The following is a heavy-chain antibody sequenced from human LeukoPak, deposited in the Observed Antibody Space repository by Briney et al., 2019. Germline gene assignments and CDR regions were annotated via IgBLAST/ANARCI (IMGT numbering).Heavy chain of an antibody. CDR1: GFTFSDYY. CDR2: ISSSGSTI. V-gene: IGHV3-11*04. J-gene: IGHJ6*02. CDR3: AREGYCSSTSCYGLNGYYGMDV. D-gene: IGHD2-2*01. Sequence: GGSLRLSCAASGFTFSDYYMSWIRQAPGKGLEWVSYISSSGSTIYYADSVKGRFTISRDNAKNSLYLQMNSLRAEDTAVYYCAREGYCSSTSCYGLNGYYGMDVWGQGTTVTVSS.